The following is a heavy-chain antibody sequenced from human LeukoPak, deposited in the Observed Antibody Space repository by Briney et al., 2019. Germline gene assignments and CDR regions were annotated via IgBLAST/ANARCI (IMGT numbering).Heavy chain of an antibody. CDR1: GFTFSSYW. CDR3: ASGGSDGTRYSSSWSPIDY. V-gene: IGHV3-7*01. Sequence: GGSLRLSCAASGFTFSSYWMSWVRQAPGKGLEWVANIKRDGSEKYYVDSVKGRFTISRDNAKNSLYLQMNSLRAEDTAVYYCASGGSDGTRYSSSWSPIDYWGQGTLVTVSS. J-gene: IGHJ4*02. CDR2: IKRDGSEK. D-gene: IGHD6-13*01.